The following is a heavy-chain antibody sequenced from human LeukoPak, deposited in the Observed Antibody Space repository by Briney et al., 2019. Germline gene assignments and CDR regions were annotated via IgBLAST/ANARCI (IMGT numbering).Heavy chain of an antibody. Sequence: SETLSLTCTVSGGSISSYYWSWIRQPPGKGLEWIGYIYYSGSTNYNPSLKSRVTISVDTSKNQFSLKLSSVTAADTAVYYCARGRYSYLYWGQGTLVTVSS. J-gene: IGHJ4*02. CDR1: GGSISSYY. CDR2: IYYSGST. D-gene: IGHD5-18*01. CDR3: ARGRYSYLY. V-gene: IGHV4-59*01.